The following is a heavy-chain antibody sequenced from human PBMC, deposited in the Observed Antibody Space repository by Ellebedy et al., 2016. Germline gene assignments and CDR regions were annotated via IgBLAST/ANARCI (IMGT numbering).Heavy chain of an antibody. Sequence: SETLSLXXNVSGGSISSGGFYWSWIRQHPGKGLEWIGYICNSGSAYYNPSLKTRVSMSVDTSKNQFSLKLSSVTAADTAVYFCARGRSIFEVDHDFWGQGTLVTVSS. CDR3: ARGRSIFEVDHDF. CDR2: ICNSGSA. D-gene: IGHD3-3*01. V-gene: IGHV4-31*03. CDR1: GGSISSGGFY. J-gene: IGHJ4*02.